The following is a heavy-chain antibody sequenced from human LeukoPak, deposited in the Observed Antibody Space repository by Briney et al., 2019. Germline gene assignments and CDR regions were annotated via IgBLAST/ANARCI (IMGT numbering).Heavy chain of an antibody. CDR3: ARPLGSRTYYNVVVDY. V-gene: IGHV4-39*01. J-gene: IGHJ4*02. CDR1: GGSISSINY. D-gene: IGHD3-10*01. Sequence: PSETLSLTCTVSGGSISSINYWGWIRQPPGKGLEWIGSIYYSGSPYYNPSLKSRVTISVDTSKNQFSLKLTSVTAADTAVYYCARPLGSRTYYNVVVDYWGQGTLVTVSS. CDR2: IYYSGSP.